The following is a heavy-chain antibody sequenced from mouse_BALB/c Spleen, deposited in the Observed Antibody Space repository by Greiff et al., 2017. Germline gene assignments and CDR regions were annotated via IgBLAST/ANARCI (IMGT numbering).Heavy chain of an antibody. J-gene: IGHJ4*01. CDR3: ARGNENYAMDY. CDR2: ISTYYGDA. CDR1: GYTFTDYA. Sequence: QVQLKESGAELVRPGVSVKISCKGSGYTFTDYAMHWVKQSHAKSLEWIGVISTYYGDASYNQKFKGKATMTVDKSSSTAYMELARLTSEDSAIYYCARGNENYAMDYWGQGTSVTVSS. V-gene: IGHV1S137*01.